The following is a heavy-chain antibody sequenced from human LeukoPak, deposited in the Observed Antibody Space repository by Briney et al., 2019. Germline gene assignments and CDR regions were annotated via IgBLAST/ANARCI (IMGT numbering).Heavy chain of an antibody. CDR1: GGSISSYY. D-gene: IGHD6-19*01. CDR2: IYYSGST. CDR3: ARGGAVAGSFDY. J-gene: IGHJ4*02. Sequence: SETLSLTCTVSGGSISSYYWSWIRQPAGKGLEWIGYIYYSGSTNYNPSLKSRVTISVDTSKNQFSLKLSSVTADTAVYYCARGGAVAGSFDYWGQGTLVTVSS. V-gene: IGHV4-59*01.